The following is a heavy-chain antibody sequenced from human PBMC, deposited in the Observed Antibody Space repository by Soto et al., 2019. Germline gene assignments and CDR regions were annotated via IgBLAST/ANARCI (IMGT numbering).Heavy chain of an antibody. CDR2: ISYDGSNK. D-gene: IGHD7-27*01. CDR1: GFTFSSYG. V-gene: IGHV3-30*18. CDR3: AKDLLGPGRAYGMDV. J-gene: IGHJ6*02. Sequence: GGSLRLSCAASGFTFSSYGMHLVRKAPSKGLEWVAVISYDGSNKYYADSVKGRFTISRDNSKNTLYLQMNSLRAEDTAVYYCAKDLLGPGRAYGMDVWGQGTTVTVSS.